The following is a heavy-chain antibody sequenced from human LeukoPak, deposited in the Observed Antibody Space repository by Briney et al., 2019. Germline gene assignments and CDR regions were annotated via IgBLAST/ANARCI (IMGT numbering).Heavy chain of an antibody. CDR2: INPSSGGT. CDR3: ATYSGSYSSDFDY. CDR1: GYSLNAYY. J-gene: IGHJ4*02. V-gene: IGHV1-2*02. D-gene: IGHD1-26*01. Sequence: ASVKVSCKASGYSLNAYYIHWVRQTPGQGLEWMGWINPSSGGTKYAQKFQGRVTTARDTSISTTYMELTRLTSDDTAVYYCATYSGSYSSDFDYWGQGTLVTVSS.